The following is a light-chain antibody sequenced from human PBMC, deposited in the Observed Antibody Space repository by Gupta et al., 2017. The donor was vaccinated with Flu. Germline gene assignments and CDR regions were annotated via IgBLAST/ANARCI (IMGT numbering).Light chain of an antibody. CDR1: QSVLYSSNNKNY. V-gene: IGKV4-1*01. CDR3: QQYYSTPPWT. J-gene: IGKJ1*01. CDR2: WAS. Sequence: DIVMTQSPDSLAVSLGERATIYCKSSQSVLYSSNNKNYLAWYPQKPGQPPKLLMYWASTRESGVPDRFSGSGSGTDFTLTISSLQAEDVAVYYCQQYYSTPPWTFGQGTKVEIK.